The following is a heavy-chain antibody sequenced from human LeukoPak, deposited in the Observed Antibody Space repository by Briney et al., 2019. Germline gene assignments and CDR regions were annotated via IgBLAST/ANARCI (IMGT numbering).Heavy chain of an antibody. CDR1: GFSLSTSGVG. Sequence: GPTLVNPTQTLTLTSTFSGFSLSTSGVGVGWIRQPPGKALEWLALIYWDDDKRYSPSLKSRLTITKDTSKNQVVLTMTNMDPVDTATYYCAHRAYYYDSSGYYYLEPFDYWGQGTLVTVSS. J-gene: IGHJ4*02. V-gene: IGHV2-5*02. D-gene: IGHD3-22*01. CDR2: IYWDDDK. CDR3: AHRAYYYDSSGYYYLEPFDY.